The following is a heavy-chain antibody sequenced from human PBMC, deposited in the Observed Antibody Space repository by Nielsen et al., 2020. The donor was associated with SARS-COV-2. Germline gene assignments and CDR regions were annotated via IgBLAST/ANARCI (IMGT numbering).Heavy chain of an antibody. CDR3: AKIAAAGSPDY. CDR2: ISWNSGSI. CDR1: GFTFDDYA. D-gene: IGHD6-13*01. Sequence: SCAASGFTFDDYAMHWVRQAPGKGLEWVSGISWNSGSIGYADSVKGRFTISRDNAKNSLYLQMNSLRAEDTALYYCAKIAAAGSPDYWGQGTLVTVSS. V-gene: IGHV3-9*01. J-gene: IGHJ4*02.